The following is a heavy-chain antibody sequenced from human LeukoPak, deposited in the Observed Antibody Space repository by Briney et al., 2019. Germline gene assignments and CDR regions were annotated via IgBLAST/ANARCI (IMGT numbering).Heavy chain of an antibody. D-gene: IGHD5-12*01. CDR2: INGEGSST. J-gene: IGHJ3*02. V-gene: IGHV3-74*01. CDR3: ASLVAAHGASQAFDI. CDR1: GFTFSSYW. Sequence: GGSLRLSCAASGFTFSSYWMHWVRQAPGKGLVWVSRINGEGSSTTYADSVKGRFTISRDNAKNTLYLQMNSLRAEDTAVYYCASLVAAHGASQAFDIWGQGTMVTVSS.